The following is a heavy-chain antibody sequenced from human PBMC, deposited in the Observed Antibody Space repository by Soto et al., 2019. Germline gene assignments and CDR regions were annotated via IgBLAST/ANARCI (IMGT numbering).Heavy chain of an antibody. D-gene: IGHD3-16*01. CDR2: MNEDGTTI. V-gene: IGHV3-74*01. Sequence: EVQLVESGGGLVQPGGSLRLSCAASGFTFSNYWMHWVRQGPGKGLVWVSRMNEDGTTIDYADSVKGRFTISRDNAKSTLYLQMTSLRAEDTAVYYCAPDLGGPQGSWGQGTLVTVSS. J-gene: IGHJ5*02. CDR3: APDLGGPQGS. CDR1: GFTFSNYW.